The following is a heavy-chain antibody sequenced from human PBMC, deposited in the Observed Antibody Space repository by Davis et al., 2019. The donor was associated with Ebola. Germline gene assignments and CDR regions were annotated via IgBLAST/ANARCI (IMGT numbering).Heavy chain of an antibody. J-gene: IGHJ6*02. V-gene: IGHV3-23*01. D-gene: IGHD6-25*01. CDR2: ISGSGGST. Sequence: GESLKISCAASGFTVSSNYMSWVRQAPGKGLEWVSAISGSGGSTYYADSVKGRFTISRDNSKNTLYLQMNSLRAEDTAVYYCAKSSSRGGYYYYGMDVWGQGTTVTVSS. CDR1: GFTVSSNY. CDR3: AKSSSRGGYYYYGMDV.